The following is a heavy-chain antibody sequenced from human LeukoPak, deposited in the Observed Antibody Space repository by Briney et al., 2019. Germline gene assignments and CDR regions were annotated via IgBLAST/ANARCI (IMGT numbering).Heavy chain of an antibody. CDR1: GFSISTYW. CDR2: INPDGSTT. Sequence: GGSLRLSCAASGFSISTYWIHWVRQAPGKGLVWVSRINPDGSTTYYADSVKGRFTISRDNSKNTLYLQMNSLRADDTAVYYCAKEIYGDSTGGRFQHWGQGTLVTVSS. V-gene: IGHV3-74*01. D-gene: IGHD4-17*01. CDR3: AKEIYGDSTGGRFQH. J-gene: IGHJ1*01.